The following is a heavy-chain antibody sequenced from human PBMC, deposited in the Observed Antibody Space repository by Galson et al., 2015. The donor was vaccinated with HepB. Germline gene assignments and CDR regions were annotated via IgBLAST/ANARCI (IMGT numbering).Heavy chain of an antibody. CDR3: ARDLSTSRRAYDI. V-gene: IGHV3-21*01. J-gene: IGHJ3*02. D-gene: IGHD2-2*01. Sequence: SLRLSCAASGFTLSTYNMNWVRQAPGKGLEWAPFIATGNTHMKYAESVKGRFTISRDDAKNSLYLQMSSLRAEDTAIYYCARDLSTSRRAYDIWGQGSLVTVSS. CDR1: GFTLSTYN. CDR2: IATGNTHM.